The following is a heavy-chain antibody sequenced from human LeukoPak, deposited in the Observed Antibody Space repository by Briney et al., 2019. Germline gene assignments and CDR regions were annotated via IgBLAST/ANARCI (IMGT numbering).Heavy chain of an antibody. D-gene: IGHD3-10*01. CDR3: AGTSGSYYNYYYYYYYMDV. V-gene: IGHV4-4*07. CDR1: GGSISSYY. CDR2: IYTSGST. Sequence: SETLSLTCTVSGGSISSYYWCWIRQRAGKGLEWIGRIYTSGSTNYNPYLKNRVTMSVDTSKKQFSLKLSSVTAADTAVYYCAGTSGSYYNYYYYYYYMDVWGKGTTVTISS. J-gene: IGHJ6*03.